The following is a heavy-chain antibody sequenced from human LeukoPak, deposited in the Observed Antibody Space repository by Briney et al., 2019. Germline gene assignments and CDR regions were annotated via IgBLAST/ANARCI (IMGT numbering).Heavy chain of an antibody. Sequence: GGSLRLSCAASGFTFSSYWMSWVRQAPGKGLEWVANIKQDGSEKYYVDSVKGRFTISRDNAKNSLYLQMNSLRAEDTALYYCAKQYYGSGSYQFDYWGQGTLVTVSS. CDR3: AKQYYGSGSYQFDY. V-gene: IGHV3-7*03. J-gene: IGHJ4*02. CDR1: GFTFSSYW. D-gene: IGHD3-10*01. CDR2: IKQDGSEK.